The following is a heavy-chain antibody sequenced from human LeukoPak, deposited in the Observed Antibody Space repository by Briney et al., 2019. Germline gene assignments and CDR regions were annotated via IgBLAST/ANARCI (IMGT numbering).Heavy chain of an antibody. J-gene: IGHJ4*02. D-gene: IGHD5-24*01. CDR2: IRYDGSNK. V-gene: IGHV3-30*02. CDR1: GFTFSSYG. CDR3: AKDKITHGYFDY. Sequence: GGSLRLSCAASGFTFSSYGMHWVRQAPGKGLEWVAFIRYDGSNKYYADSVKGRLTISRDNSKNTLYLQMNSLRAEDTAVYYCAKDKITHGYFDYWGQGTLVTVSS.